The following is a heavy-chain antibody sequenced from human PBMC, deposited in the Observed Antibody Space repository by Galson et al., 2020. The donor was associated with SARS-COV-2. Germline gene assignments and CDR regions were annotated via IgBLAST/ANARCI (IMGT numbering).Heavy chain of an antibody. CDR3: ARVAPENDDTLGGVIVFDY. Sequence: SETLSLTCTVSGGSISSGGYYWSWIRQHPGKGLEWIGYIYYSGSTYYNPSLKSRVTISVDTSKNQFSLKLSSVTAADTAVYYCARVAPENDDTLGGVIVFDYWGQGTLVTVSS. D-gene: IGHD3-16*02. V-gene: IGHV4-31*03. CDR2: IYYSGST. CDR1: GGSISSGGYY. J-gene: IGHJ4*02.